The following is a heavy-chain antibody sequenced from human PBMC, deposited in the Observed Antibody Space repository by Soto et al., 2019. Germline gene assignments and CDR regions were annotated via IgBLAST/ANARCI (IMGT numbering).Heavy chain of an antibody. CDR2: ISDSGNSK. CDR1: GFTFSRYA. Sequence: GGSLRLSCAASGFTFSRYAMNWVRQAPGKGLEWVSSISDSGNSKYYADSVKGRFTISRDNSKNTLSLQMDSLRAEDTAVYYCAKRYAKSTSPYDTWGQGTPVTVSS. D-gene: IGHD1-1*01. J-gene: IGHJ5*02. V-gene: IGHV3-23*01. CDR3: AKRYAKSTSPYDT.